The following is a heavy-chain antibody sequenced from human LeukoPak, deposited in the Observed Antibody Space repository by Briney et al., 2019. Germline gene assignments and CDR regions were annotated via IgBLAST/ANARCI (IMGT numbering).Heavy chain of an antibody. J-gene: IGHJ6*03. CDR3: ARQIAVADYYMDV. V-gene: IGHV5-51*01. CDR2: IYPGDSDT. D-gene: IGHD6-19*01. CDR1: GYSFTTYW. Sequence: GESLKISCKGSGYSFTTYWIGWVRQMPGKGLEWMGIIYPGDSDTIYSPSFQGQVTISADKSISTAYLQWSSLEASDTAMYYCARQIAVADYYMDVWGKGTTVTVSS.